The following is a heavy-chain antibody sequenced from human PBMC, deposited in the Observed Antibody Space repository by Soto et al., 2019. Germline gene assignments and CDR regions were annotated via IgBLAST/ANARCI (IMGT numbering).Heavy chain of an antibody. J-gene: IGHJ5*02. CDR2: IIPIFGTA. Sequence: QVQLVQSGAEVTKPGSSVKVSCKASGGTFSSYAISWVRQAPGQGLEWMGGIIPIFGTANYAQKFQGRVKITADESTSTAYMELSSLRSEDTAVYYCARDCSGGSCYLPGREWFDPGGQGTLVTVSS. V-gene: IGHV1-69*12. CDR3: ARDCSGGSCYLPGREWFDP. CDR1: GGTFSSYA. D-gene: IGHD2-15*01.